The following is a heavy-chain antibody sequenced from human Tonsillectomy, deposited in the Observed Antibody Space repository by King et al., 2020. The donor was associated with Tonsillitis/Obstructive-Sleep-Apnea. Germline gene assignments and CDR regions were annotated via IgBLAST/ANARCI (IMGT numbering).Heavy chain of an antibody. J-gene: IGHJ4*02. V-gene: IGHV4-59*01. D-gene: IGHD3-3*01. Sequence: LQLQESSPGLVKASETLSLTCTVSGGAISNFHWSWIRQPPGKGLEWIGYVYDGGSTRYNPSLKSRATISVDTSKNHFSLKLNSVTAADTAVYYCARDSGVGRAYPFDYWGQGTLVTVSS. CDR2: VYDGGST. CDR1: GGAISNFH. CDR3: ARDSGVGRAYPFDY.